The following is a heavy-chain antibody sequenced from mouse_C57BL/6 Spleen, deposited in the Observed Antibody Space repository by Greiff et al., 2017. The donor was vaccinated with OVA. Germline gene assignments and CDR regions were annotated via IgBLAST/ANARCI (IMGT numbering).Heavy chain of an antibody. CDR1: GFTFSDYG. CDR2: ISSGSSTI. V-gene: IGHV5-17*01. Sequence: EVKLMESGGGLVKPGGSLKLSCAASGFTFSDYGMHWVRQAPEKGLEWVAYISSGSSTIDSADTVKGRFTIYRDNAKNTLFLQMTSLRSEDTAMCYCARNGFAYWGQGTLLTVSA. J-gene: IGHJ3*01. CDR3: ARNGFAY.